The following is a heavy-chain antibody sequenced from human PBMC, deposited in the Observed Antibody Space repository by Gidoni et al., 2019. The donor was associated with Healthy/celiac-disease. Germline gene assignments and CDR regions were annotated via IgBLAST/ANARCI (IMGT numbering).Heavy chain of an antibody. CDR1: GGSISSYY. CDR2: IYYSGST. D-gene: IGHD5-18*01. CDR3: ARAEEYSYATGPFDY. Sequence: LVKPSETLSLTCTVSGGSISSYYWSWIRQPPGKGLEWIGYIYYSGSTNYNPSLKSRVTISVDTSKNQFSLKLSSVTAADTAVYYCARAEEYSYATGPFDYWGQGTLVTVSS. J-gene: IGHJ4*02. V-gene: IGHV4-59*01.